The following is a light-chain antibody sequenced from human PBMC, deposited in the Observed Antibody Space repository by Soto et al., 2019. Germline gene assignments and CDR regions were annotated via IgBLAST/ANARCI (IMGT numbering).Light chain of an antibody. Sequence: IQMPQSPSSLSASVGDRVTITCRASQSISNFLNWYQQTPGKAPKLLISTASTLQTGVPSRFDGSGSGTDFTLTINNLQPEDFATYYCQQSYSTSITFGQGTRLEIK. J-gene: IGKJ5*01. CDR1: QSISNF. V-gene: IGKV1-39*01. CDR3: QQSYSTSIT. CDR2: TAS.